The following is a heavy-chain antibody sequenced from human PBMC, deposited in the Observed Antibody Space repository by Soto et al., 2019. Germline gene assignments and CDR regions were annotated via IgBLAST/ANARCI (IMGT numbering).Heavy chain of an antibody. J-gene: IGHJ6*02. CDR2: IKSKTDCGTT. CDR3: TTGIDYYGSGSYSPTTYYYYGMDV. D-gene: IGHD3-10*01. V-gene: IGHV3-15*07. CDR1: GFTFSNAW. Sequence: PGGSLRLSCAASGFTFSNAWMNWVRQAPGKGLEWVGRIKSKTDCGTTDYAAPVKGRFTISRDDSKNTLYLQMNSLKTEDTAVYYCTTGIDYYGSGSYSPTTYYYYGMDVWGQGTTVTVS.